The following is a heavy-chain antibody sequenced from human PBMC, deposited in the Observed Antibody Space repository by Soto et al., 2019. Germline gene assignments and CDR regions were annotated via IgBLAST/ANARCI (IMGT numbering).Heavy chain of an antibody. Sequence: EVQLVESGGGLVQPGRSLRLSCAASGFTFADYAMHWVLQAPGKGREWVSGISWNSGSIGYADSVKGRFTISRDNAKNSLYLQRNGLGAEDTALYYCAKEGLIWFGGITMNGCFDLWGRGTLGTVSS. CDR3: AKEGLIWFGGITMNGCFDL. CDR1: GFTFADYA. V-gene: IGHV3-9*01. CDR2: ISWNSGSI. D-gene: IGHD3-10*01. J-gene: IGHJ2*01.